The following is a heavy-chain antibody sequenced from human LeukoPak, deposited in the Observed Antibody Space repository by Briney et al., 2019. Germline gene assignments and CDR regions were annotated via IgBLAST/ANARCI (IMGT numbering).Heavy chain of an antibody. V-gene: IGHV3-66*01. D-gene: IGHD1-26*01. Sequence: GGSLRLSCAASGFTVSSNYMSWVRQAPGKGLEWVSVIYSGGSTYYADSVKGRFTISRDNAKNSLYLQMDSLRVEDTAEYYCARDAYSGNYGAYYYYYMDVWGKGTTVTVSS. CDR3: ARDAYSGNYGAYYYYYMDV. CDR1: GFTVSSNY. CDR2: IYSGGST. J-gene: IGHJ6*03.